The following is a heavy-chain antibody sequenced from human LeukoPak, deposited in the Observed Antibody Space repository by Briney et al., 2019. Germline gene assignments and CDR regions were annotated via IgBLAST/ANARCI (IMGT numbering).Heavy chain of an antibody. CDR1: GDSISTTGYF. CDR2: IVKNGNT. Sequence: SETLSLTCSVFGDSISTTGYFWVWIRQSPGRGLEWIGSIVKNGNTFYNMSLKSRVTISVDTSNNEFSLTLPSVTAADTAVYFCAGTGIRNWFDPWGQGILVTVSS. CDR3: AGTGIRNWFDP. V-gene: IGHV4-39*01. J-gene: IGHJ5*02. D-gene: IGHD1-14*01.